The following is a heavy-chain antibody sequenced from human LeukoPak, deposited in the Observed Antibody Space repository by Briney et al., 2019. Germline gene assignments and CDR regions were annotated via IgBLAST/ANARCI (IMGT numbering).Heavy chain of an antibody. CDR3: ARGAPPDS. J-gene: IGHJ4*02. V-gene: IGHV4-31*03. CDR2: IYNSGST. Sequence: NPSQTLSLTCIVSGASFNTGDYYWNWIRQHPGKGLEWIGYIYNSGSTYYNPSLKSRVTISVDTSKNHFPLRLTSVTAADSAVYYCARGAPPDSWGQGTLVTVSS. CDR1: GASFNTGDYY.